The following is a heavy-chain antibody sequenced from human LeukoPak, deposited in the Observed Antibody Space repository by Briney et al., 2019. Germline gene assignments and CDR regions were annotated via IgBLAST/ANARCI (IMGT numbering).Heavy chain of an antibody. J-gene: IGHJ6*03. CDR2: TYYKFKWYN. Sequence: SQTLSLTPAICVDSASITSAACDSIRQSPSRGLGWHGSTYYKFKWYNEYAVSVKCRITNNPVTSKKQFSLQLNSVTPEDTAVYYCAREGRIAARESYYYYMDVWGKGPTVTVSS. D-gene: IGHD6-13*01. CDR1: VDSASITSAA. V-gene: IGHV6-1*01. CDR3: AREGRIAARESYYYYMDV.